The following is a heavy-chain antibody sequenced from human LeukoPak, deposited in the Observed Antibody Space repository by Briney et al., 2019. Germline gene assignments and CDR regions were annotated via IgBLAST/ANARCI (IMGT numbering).Heavy chain of an antibody. CDR3: AKDFSGYYDY. V-gene: IGHV3-30*18. J-gene: IGHJ4*02. Sequence: GRSLRLPCAASGFTFSSYGMHWVRQAPGKGLEWVAVISYDGSNKYYADSVKGRFTISRDNSKNTLYLQMNSLRAEDTAVYYCAKDFSGYYDYWGQGTLVTVSS. CDR1: GFTFSSYG. CDR2: ISYDGSNK. D-gene: IGHD3-22*01.